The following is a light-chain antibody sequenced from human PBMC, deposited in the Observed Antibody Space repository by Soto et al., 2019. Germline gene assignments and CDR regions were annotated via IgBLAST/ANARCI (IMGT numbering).Light chain of an antibody. J-gene: IGLJ1*01. CDR2: ANS. V-gene: IGLV1-40*01. CDR3: QSYVSSSMNGFV. Sequence: QSVLPQAPSVSVAPGQMLTISCSGSSCHIAADHDVHWYQQLPGKAPRLLIYANSNRPSGVPDRFSGSKPGISASLPIAGLQAADDADYDGQSYVSSSMNGFVFGSGTKVTVL. CDR1: SCHIAADHD.